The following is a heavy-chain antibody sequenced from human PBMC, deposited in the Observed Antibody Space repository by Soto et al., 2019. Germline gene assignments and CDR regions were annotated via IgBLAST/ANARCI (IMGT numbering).Heavy chain of an antibody. CDR1: GYTFTCYD. CDR3: ARRGYSSSWYYYYYYGMDV. D-gene: IGHD6-13*01. Sequence: ASVKFSCKASGYTFTCYDIYWVRPATGQGLVWMGWMNPNSGNTGYAQKFQGRATMTRNTSISTAYMELSSLRSEDTAVYYCARRGYSSSWYYYYYYGMDVWGQGTTVTV. V-gene: IGHV1-8*01. J-gene: IGHJ6*02. CDR2: MNPNSGNT.